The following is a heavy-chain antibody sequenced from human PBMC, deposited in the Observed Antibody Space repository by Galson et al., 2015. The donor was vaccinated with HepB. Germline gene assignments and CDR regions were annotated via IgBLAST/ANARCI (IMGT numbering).Heavy chain of an antibody. J-gene: IGHJ5*02. Sequence: SVKVSCKASGYTFSNYYMHWVRQAPGQGLEWMGIIDPSGGSTNYAQKFQGRVTMTRDTSTSTVYMELSSLRSEDTAVYFCARELTGNWFDPWGQGTLVTVSS. V-gene: IGHV1-46*03. CDR1: GYTFSNYY. CDR3: ARELTGNWFDP. CDR2: IDPSGGST. D-gene: IGHD7-27*01.